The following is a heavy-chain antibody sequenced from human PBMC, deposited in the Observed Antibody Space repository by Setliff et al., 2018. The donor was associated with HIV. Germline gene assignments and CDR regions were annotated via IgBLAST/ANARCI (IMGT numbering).Heavy chain of an antibody. CDR2: IHPRDSDT. CDR3: VRRDYGGGNFDY. D-gene: IGHD2-15*01. V-gene: IGHV5-51*01. J-gene: IGHJ4*02. Sequence: PGESLKISCKGFGYSFTSYLIAWVRQTPGKGLEWMGNIHPRDSDTRYSPSFRGQVTLSVDKSISTAYLQWSSLKASDTAMYYCVRRDYGGGNFDYWGQGTLVTVSS. CDR1: GYSFTSYL.